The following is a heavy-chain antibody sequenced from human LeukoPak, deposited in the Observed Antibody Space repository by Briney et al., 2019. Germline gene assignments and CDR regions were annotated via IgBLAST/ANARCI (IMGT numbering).Heavy chain of an antibody. J-gene: IGHJ6*03. CDR1: GYTFTIYD. V-gene: IGHV1-8*01. Sequence: ASVKVSFKCSGYTFTIYDINWMRQATGQGLEWVGLRNPNRGKEGYAKTFQGRVTMTRNTSISTAYMELSSMRSEDTAVYYCARRPGRRLTRSYYYYMDVWGKGTTVTVSS. CDR2: RNPNRGKE. D-gene: IGHD1/OR15-1a*01. CDR3: ARRPGRRLTRSYYYYMDV.